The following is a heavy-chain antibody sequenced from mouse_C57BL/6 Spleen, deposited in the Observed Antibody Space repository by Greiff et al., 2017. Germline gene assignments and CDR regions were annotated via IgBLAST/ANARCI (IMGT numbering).Heavy chain of an antibody. D-gene: IGHD2-5*01. CDR3: TRAYSNSFDY. CDR2: IDPETGGT. Sequence: VQLQQSGAELVRPGASVTLSCKASGYTFTDYEMHWVKQTPVHGLEWIGAIDPETGGTAYNQKFKGKAILTADKSSSTAYMELRSLTSEDSAVYYCTRAYSNSFDYWGQGTTLTVSS. CDR1: GYTFTDYE. J-gene: IGHJ2*01. V-gene: IGHV1-15*01.